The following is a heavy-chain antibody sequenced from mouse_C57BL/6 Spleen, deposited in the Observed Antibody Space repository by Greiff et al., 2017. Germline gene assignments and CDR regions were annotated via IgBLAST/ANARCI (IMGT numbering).Heavy chain of an antibody. CDR1: GYTFTSYW. CDR2: INPSNGGT. V-gene: IGHV1-53*01. D-gene: IGHD2-13*01. Sequence: QVQLQQPGTELVKPGASVKLSCKASGYTFTSYWMPWVKQRPGQGLEWIGNINPSNGGTNYNEKFKSKATLTVDKSSSTAYMQLSSLTSEDSAVYSCARGLASACFDCYWGQGTTLTVSS. CDR3: ARGLASACFDCY. J-gene: IGHJ2*01.